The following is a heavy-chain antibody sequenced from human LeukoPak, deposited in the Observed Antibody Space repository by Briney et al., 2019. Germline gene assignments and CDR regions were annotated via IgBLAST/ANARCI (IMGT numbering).Heavy chain of an antibody. J-gene: IGHJ4*02. CDR2: IYPADSDT. CDR3: ARRGNTNYDLDFDY. CDR1: GYSFTSYW. D-gene: IGHD4/OR15-4a*01. Sequence: GESLKISCKGSGYSFTSYWIGWVRQMPGKGLEWMGSIYPADSDTRYSPSFQGQVTISLDKSIGTAYLQWSSLRASDTAMYYCARRGNTNYDLDFDYWGQGTLVTVSS. V-gene: IGHV5-51*01.